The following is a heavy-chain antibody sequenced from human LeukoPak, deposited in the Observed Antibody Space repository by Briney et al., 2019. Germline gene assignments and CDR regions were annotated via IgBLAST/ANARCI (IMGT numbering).Heavy chain of an antibody. V-gene: IGHV3-30*02. Sequence: GRSLRLSCAASGFTFSSYGMHWVRQAPGKGLEWVAFIRYDGSNKYYADSVKGRFTISRDNSKNTLYLQMNSLRAEDTAVYYCAKDYGSGSYGTYYYYYMDVWGKGTTVTISS. J-gene: IGHJ6*03. D-gene: IGHD3-10*01. CDR2: IRYDGSNK. CDR1: GFTFSSYG. CDR3: AKDYGSGSYGTYYYYYMDV.